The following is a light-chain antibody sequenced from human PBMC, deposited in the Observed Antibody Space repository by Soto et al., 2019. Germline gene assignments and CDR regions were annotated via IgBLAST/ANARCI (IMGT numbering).Light chain of an antibody. CDR2: GNN. CDR3: GTWDSSLPGSVV. J-gene: IGLJ2*01. CDR1: SSNIGSNY. Sequence: QSVLTQPPSVSAAPGEKVSISCSGGSSNIGSNYVSWYQQLPGAAPKLLIYGNNKRPSGIPDRFSGSTSGTSATLGITGLQTGDEADYYCGTWDSSLPGSVVFGGGTKVTVL. V-gene: IGLV1-51*01.